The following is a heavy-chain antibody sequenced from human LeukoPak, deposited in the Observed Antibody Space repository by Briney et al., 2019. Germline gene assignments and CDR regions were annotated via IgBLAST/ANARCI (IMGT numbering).Heavy chain of an antibody. J-gene: IGHJ4*02. D-gene: IGHD5-18*01. CDR2: INPNSGGT. CDR1: GYTFTGYY. CDR3: AKDRYSYAFEYSDS. V-gene: IGHV1-2*06. Sequence: ASVKVSCKASGYTFTGYYMHWVRQAPGQGLEWMGRINPNSGGTNYAQKFQGRVTMTRDTSISTAYMELSRLRTEDTAVYYCAKDRYSYAFEYSDSWGQGTLVTVSS.